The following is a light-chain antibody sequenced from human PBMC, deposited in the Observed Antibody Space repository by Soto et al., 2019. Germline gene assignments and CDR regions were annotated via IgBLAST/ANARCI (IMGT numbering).Light chain of an antibody. J-gene: IGKJ1*01. CDR2: AAS. V-gene: IGKV1-5*01. CDR1: QGISGW. Sequence: DIQITQSPSSLSASVGDRVTITCRASQGISGWLAWYQQKPGKAPKLLIYAASSLQSGVPPRFSGSGSGTDFTLTIRSLQPDDFATYYCQQYNDYSLLFGQGTKVDIK. CDR3: QQYNDYSLL.